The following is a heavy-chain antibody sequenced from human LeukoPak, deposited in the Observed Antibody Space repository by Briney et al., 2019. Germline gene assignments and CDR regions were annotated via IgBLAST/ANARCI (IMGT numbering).Heavy chain of an antibody. CDR3: ARDLSLDYGYYYYGMDV. D-gene: IGHD4-17*01. V-gene: IGHV3-30-3*01. CDR2: ISYDGSNK. Sequence: PGRSLRLSCAASGFTFSSYAMPWVRQAPGKGLEWVAVISYDGSNKYYADSVKGRFTISIDNSKNTLYLQMNSLRAEDTAVYYCARDLSLDYGYYYYGMDVWGQGTTVTVSS. J-gene: IGHJ6*02. CDR1: GFTFSSYA.